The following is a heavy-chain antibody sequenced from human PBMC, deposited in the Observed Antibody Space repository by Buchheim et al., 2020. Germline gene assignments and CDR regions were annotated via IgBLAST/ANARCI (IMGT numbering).Heavy chain of an antibody. V-gene: IGHV3-48*04. Sequence: EVQLVESGGGLVQPGGSLRLSCAASGFIFTSYSMNWVRQAPGKGLEWVSYISSSGSTIYYADSVKGRFTISRDNAKNSLYLQMNSLRAEDTAVYYCARVGGGGRWLRHYYGMDVWGQGTT. CDR3: ARVGGGGRWLRHYYGMDV. J-gene: IGHJ6*02. CDR2: ISSSGSTI. D-gene: IGHD5-24*01. CDR1: GFIFTSYS.